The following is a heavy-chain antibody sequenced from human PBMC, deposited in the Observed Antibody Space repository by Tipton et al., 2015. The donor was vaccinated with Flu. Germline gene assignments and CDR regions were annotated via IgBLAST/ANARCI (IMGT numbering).Heavy chain of an antibody. CDR2: IYYSGST. CDR1: GGSISSSSYY. Sequence: TLSLTCTVSGGSISSSSYYWGWIRQPPGKGLEWIGRIYYSGSTYYNPSLTSRVTISVDTSKNQFSLKLSSVTAADTAVYYCARGVVTALTKGWYFDLWGRGTLVTVSS. D-gene: IGHD2-21*02. J-gene: IGHJ2*01. V-gene: IGHV4-39*07. CDR3: ARGVVTALTKGWYFDL.